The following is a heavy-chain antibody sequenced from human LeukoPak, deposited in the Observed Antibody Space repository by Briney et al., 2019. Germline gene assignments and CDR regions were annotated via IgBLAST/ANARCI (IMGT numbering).Heavy chain of an antibody. CDR2: ISGSGGST. Sequence: GGSLRLSCAASGFTFSSYAMSWVRQAPGKGLEWVSAISGSGGSTYYADSVKGRFTISRDNSKNTPYLQMNSLRAEDTAVYYCAKVVNSGYDPYWGQGTLVSVSS. CDR1: GFTFSSYA. D-gene: IGHD5-12*01. J-gene: IGHJ4*02. CDR3: AKVVNSGYDPY. V-gene: IGHV3-23*01.